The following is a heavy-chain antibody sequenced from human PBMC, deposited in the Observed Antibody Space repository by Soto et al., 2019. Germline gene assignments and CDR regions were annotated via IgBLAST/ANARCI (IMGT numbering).Heavy chain of an antibody. J-gene: IGHJ4*02. CDR3: GRGRSGQIVIFY. D-gene: IGHD3-3*02. CDR2: IGPESGAT. CDR1: GYTFTGHY. V-gene: IGHV1-2*02. Sequence: ASVKVSWKTSGYTFTGHYIHWVRQAPQQGPEWMGEIGPESGATRYAEKFRGRVTMTMDTSITTVYMELRNLSPDDTAVYYCGRGRSGQIVIFYWGQGTPVTVSS.